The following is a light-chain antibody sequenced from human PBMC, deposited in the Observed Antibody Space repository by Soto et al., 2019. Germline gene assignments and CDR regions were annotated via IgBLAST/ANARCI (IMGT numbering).Light chain of an antibody. J-gene: IGKJ1*01. CDR2: WAS. V-gene: IGKV4-1*01. CDR1: QSVLYSSNNKNY. CDR3: QQCFSFPWT. Sequence: DIVMTQSPDSLAVSLGERATINCKSSQSVLYSSNNKNYLAWYQQRPGQPPNLLIYWASTRESGVPDRFSGSGSGTDFTLTISSRQAEDVAIYYCQQCFSFPWTFGQGTKVEIK.